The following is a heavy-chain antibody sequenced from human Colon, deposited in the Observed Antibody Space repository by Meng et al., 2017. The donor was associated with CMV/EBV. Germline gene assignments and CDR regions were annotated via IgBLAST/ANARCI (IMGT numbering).Heavy chain of an antibody. Sequence: KASGYTFTGYYIHWVRQAPGQGLEWMGWINPDSGDTNYAQKFQGRVTMTRDTSITTAYMELSRLRSDDTAVYYCAKISFGYINSRYAYWGQGTLVTVSS. CDR3: AKISFGYINSRYAY. J-gene: IGHJ4*02. CDR1: GYTFTGYY. D-gene: IGHD5-12*01. CDR2: INPDSGDT. V-gene: IGHV1-2*02.